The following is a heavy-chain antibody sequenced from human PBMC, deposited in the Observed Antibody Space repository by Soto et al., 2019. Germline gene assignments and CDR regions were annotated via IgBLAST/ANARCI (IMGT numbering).Heavy chain of an antibody. J-gene: IGHJ6*02. CDR1: GYTFTSYY. Sequence: GASVKVSCKASGYTFTSYYMHWVRQAPGQGLEWMGIINPSGGSTSYAQKFQGRVTMTRDTSTSTVYMELSSLRSEDTAVYYCARDYGSGSPTYYGMDVWGQGTTVTSP. CDR2: INPSGGST. CDR3: ARDYGSGSPTYYGMDV. D-gene: IGHD3-10*01. V-gene: IGHV1-46*01.